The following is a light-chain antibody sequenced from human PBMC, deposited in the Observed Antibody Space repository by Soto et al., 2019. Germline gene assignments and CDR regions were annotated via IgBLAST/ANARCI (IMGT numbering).Light chain of an antibody. V-gene: IGLV7-43*01. J-gene: IGLJ1*01. CDR2: GTS. CDR1: TGAVTSDYS. CDR3: LLYYGGAHV. Sequence: QTVVTQEPSLTVSPGGTVTLTCASSTGAVTSDYSPNWFQQKPGQAPRPLIYGTSNKHSWTPARFSGSLLGGKAALTLSGVQPEDEAEYYCLLYYGGAHVFGTGTKVTVL.